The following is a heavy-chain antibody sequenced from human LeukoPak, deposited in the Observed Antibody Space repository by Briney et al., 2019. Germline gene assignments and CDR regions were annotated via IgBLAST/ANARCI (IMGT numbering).Heavy chain of an antibody. CDR2: ISPSGGST. CDR3: ARGSGSHSKGLDY. D-gene: IGHD1-26*01. J-gene: IGHJ4*02. V-gene: IGHV1-46*01. CDR1: GYTFTSNY. Sequence: ASVKVSCKAFGYTFTSNYMHWVRQAPGQGPEWMGVISPSGGSTTYAQKFQGRVTLTRDMSTSTDYLELSSLRSDDTAVYYCARGSGSHSKGLDYWGQGTLVTVSS.